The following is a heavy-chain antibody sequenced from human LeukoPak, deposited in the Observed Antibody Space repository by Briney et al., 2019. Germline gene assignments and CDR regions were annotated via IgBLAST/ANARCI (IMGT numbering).Heavy chain of an antibody. CDR2: ISSSSSYI. CDR3: ARDASGYYGVHFDY. J-gene: IGHJ4*02. V-gene: IGHV3-21*04. Sequence: GGSLRLSCVASGFTFSSYSMNWVRQAPGKGLEWVSSISSSSSYIYYADSVKGRFTISRDNAKNSLYLQMNSLRAEDTAVYYCARDASGYYGVHFDYWGQGTLVTVSS. CDR1: GFTFSSYS. D-gene: IGHD3-22*01.